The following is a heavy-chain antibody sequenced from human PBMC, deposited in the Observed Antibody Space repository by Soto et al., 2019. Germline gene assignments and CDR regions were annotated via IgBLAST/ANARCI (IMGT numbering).Heavy chain of an antibody. Sequence: GASVKVCCKASGYTFTSYYMQWVRQAPGQGLEWMGIINPSGGSTSYAQKFQGRVTMTRDTSTSTVYMELSSLRSEDTAVYYCAMVMVVAATLDYWGQGTLVTVSS. J-gene: IGHJ4*02. CDR3: AMVMVVAATLDY. CDR1: GYTFTSYY. V-gene: IGHV1-46*01. CDR2: INPSGGST. D-gene: IGHD2-15*01.